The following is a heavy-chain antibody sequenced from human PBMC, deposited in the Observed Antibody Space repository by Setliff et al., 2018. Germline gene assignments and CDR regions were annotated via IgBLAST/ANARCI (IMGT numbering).Heavy chain of an antibody. Sequence: ASVKVSCKTSSYTFTNYGINWVRQAPGRGLEWMGWMNPNSGNTGYAQKFQGRVTIITDESTSTAYMELSSLRSEDTAVYFCVREGVDTRSSTDYRYYMDVWGKGTTVTVSS. J-gene: IGHJ6*03. D-gene: IGHD5-18*01. CDR3: VREGVDTRSSTDYRYYMDV. CDR2: MNPNSGNT. V-gene: IGHV1-8*03. CDR1: SYTFTNYG.